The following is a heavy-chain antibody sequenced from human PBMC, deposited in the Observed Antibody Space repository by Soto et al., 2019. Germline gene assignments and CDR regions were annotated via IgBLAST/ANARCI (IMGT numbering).Heavy chain of an antibody. V-gene: IGHV1-18*01. J-gene: IGHJ4*02. Sequence: QVQLVQSGGEVKKPGASVKVSCKASGDTVTKYGISWVRQAPGQGLEWLGWISFYNGHTNYALKFQDRITFTTDTSTSTASMELRILTSDDTAVYYCASATSIAVAGKETWGQGTLVTVSS. CDR3: ASATSIAVAGKET. CDR1: GDTVTKYG. D-gene: IGHD6-19*01. CDR2: ISFYNGHT.